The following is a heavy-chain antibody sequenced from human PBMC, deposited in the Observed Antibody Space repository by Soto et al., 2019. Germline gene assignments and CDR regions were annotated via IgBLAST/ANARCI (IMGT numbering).Heavy chain of an antibody. Sequence: QVQLVQSGAEVKKPGSSVKVSCKASGGTFSSYTISWVRQAPGQGLEWMGRIIPILGIANYAQKFQGRVTITADKSTSTAYMELSSLRSEDTAVYYCARDEQQQDYYGMDVWGQGTTVTDSS. CDR3: ARDEQQQDYYGMDV. V-gene: IGHV1-69*08. CDR1: GGTFSSYT. D-gene: IGHD6-13*01. CDR2: IIPILGIA. J-gene: IGHJ6*02.